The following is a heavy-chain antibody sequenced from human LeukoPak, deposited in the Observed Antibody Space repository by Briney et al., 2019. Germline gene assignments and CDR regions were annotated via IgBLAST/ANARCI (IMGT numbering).Heavy chain of an antibody. CDR1: GFTFDDYG. D-gene: IGHD2-21*02. CDR2: INWNGGST. J-gene: IGHJ6*02. V-gene: IGHV3-20*04. Sequence: GGSLRLSCAASGFTFDDYGMSWVRQAPGKGLEWVSGINWNGGSTGYADSAKGRFTISRDNAKNSLYLQMNSLRAEDTALYYCARALVVTATNYYYYYYGMDVWGQGTTVTVSS. CDR3: ARALVVTATNYYYYYYGMDV.